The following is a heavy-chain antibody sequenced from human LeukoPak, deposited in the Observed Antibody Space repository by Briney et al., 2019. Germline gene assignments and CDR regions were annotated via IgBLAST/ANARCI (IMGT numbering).Heavy chain of an antibody. CDR2: ISSSSSYI. CDR1: GFTFSSYS. CDR3: ARAPGGDSYYFDY. Sequence: GGSLRLSCAASGFTFSSYSMNWVSQAPGKRLEWVSSISSSSSYIYYADSVKGRFTISRDNAKNSLYLQMNSLRAEDTAVYYCARAPGGDSYYFDYWGQGTLVTVSS. V-gene: IGHV3-21*01. D-gene: IGHD2-21*02. J-gene: IGHJ4*02.